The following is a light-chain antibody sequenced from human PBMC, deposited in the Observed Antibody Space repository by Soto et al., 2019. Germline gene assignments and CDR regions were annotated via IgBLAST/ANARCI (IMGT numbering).Light chain of an antibody. V-gene: IGKV3D-20*01. CDR3: QHYGESSST. Sequence: IVLTQSPGTLSLSPGEVATLSCGASQTITYNFLAWYQKKPGLAPRLLVYDASNRATGIPDRFSGSGSGTDFTLTISTLEPEDFAGYYCQHYGESSSTFGGGTRVEI. J-gene: IGKJ4*01. CDR1: QTITYNF. CDR2: DAS.